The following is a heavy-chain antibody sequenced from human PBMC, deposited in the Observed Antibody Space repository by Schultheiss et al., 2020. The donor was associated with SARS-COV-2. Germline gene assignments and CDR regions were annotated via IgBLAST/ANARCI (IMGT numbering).Heavy chain of an antibody. Sequence: ASVKVSCKASGYTFTSYGISWVRQAPGQGLEWMGWISAYNGNTNYAQKLQGRVTMTTDTSTSTAYMELRSLRSDDTAVYYCARDLFLKWLPTYFDYWGQGTLVTVSS. D-gene: IGHD6-19*01. CDR1: GYTFTSYG. CDR2: ISAYNGNT. CDR3: ARDLFLKWLPTYFDY. V-gene: IGHV1-18*01. J-gene: IGHJ4*02.